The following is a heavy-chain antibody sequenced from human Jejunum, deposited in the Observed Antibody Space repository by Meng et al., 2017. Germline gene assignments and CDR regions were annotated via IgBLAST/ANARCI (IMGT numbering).Heavy chain of an antibody. CDR1: GFTFSSYA. CDR3: ANPYSGSQINDY. Sequence: GGSLRLSCAASGFTFSSYAMNWVRQAPGKGLEWVSAIWSNGRNTYYADSVKGRFTVSRDKSKNTLYLQMNSLRAEDTAVYYCANPYSGSQINDYWGQGTLVTVSS. J-gene: IGHJ4*02. V-gene: IGHV3-23*01. CDR2: IWSNGRNT. D-gene: IGHD1-26*01.